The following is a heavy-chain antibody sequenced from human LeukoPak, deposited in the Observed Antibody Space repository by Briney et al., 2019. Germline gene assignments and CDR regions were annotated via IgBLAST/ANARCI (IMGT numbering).Heavy chain of an antibody. V-gene: IGHV3-30*02. Sequence: GRSLRPSRAASGFTFSTYGMHSARHAPGKGLGWVAFIRYDGSNTSHAPSVQGRFTISRATPKTTLYLPMTSPRAEATPLSYCAKDPASGDFWSGYYPDYWGQGTLVTVSS. CDR3: AKDPASGDFWSGYYPDY. CDR2: IRYDGSNT. CDR1: GFTFSTYG. D-gene: IGHD3-3*01. J-gene: IGHJ4*02.